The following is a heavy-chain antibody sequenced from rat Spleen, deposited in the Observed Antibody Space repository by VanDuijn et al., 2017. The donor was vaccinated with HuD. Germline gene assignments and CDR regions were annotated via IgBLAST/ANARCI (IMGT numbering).Heavy chain of an antibody. Sequence: EVQLVESGGGLVHPGRSLKLSCAASGFTFSSFPMAWVRQAPTKGLEWVASITNSGGSTYYRDSVKGRFTISRDNGKTTLYLEMDSLRSEDMATYYCVRHSLEAWPFDYWGQGVMVTVSS. CDR1: GFTFSSFP. CDR2: ITNSGGST. CDR3: VRHSLEAWPFDY. J-gene: IGHJ2*01. V-gene: IGHV5S23*01. D-gene: IGHD1-3*01.